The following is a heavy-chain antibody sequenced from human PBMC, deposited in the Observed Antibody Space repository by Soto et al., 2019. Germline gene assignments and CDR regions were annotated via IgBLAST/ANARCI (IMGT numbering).Heavy chain of an antibody. V-gene: IGHV4-31*03. D-gene: IGHD3-22*01. CDR2: IYYSGST. Sequence: PSETLSLTCTVSGGSISSGVYYWNWIRQHPGKGLEWIGYIYYSGSTSYNPSLKSRVTISVDTTKNQFSLKLSSVTAADTAVYYCARHLGYDSSGYYRNWFDSWGQGTLVTVSS. CDR3: ARHLGYDSSGYYRNWFDS. CDR1: GGSISSGVYY. J-gene: IGHJ5*01.